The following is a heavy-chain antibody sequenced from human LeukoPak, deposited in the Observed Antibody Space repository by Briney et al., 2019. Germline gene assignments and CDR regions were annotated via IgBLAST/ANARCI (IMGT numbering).Heavy chain of an antibody. CDR1: GYTFTSYD. CDR3: AREVDYYDSSGYLYYFDY. D-gene: IGHD3-22*01. Sequence: ASVKVSCKASGYTFTSYDINWVRQATGQGLEWMGWMNPNMGWMNPNSVNTPYAQKFQGRVTMTRNTSISTAYMELSSLRSEDTAVYYCAREVDYYDSSGYLYYFDYWGQGTLVTVSS. J-gene: IGHJ4*02. CDR2: MNPNSVNT. V-gene: IGHV1-8*01.